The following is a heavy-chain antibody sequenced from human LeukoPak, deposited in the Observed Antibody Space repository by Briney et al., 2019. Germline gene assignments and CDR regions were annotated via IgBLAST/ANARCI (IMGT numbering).Heavy chain of an antibody. CDR1: GGSFSGYY. CDR3: ARAYSSSDAFDI. V-gene: IGHV4-59*07. CDR2: IYYSGST. Sequence: NPSDTLSLTCAVYGGSFSGYYWSWIRQPPGKGLEWIGYIYYSGSTNYNPSLKSRVPISVDTSKNQFSLMLSSVTAADTAVYYCARAYSSSDAFDIWGQGTMVTVSS. J-gene: IGHJ3*02. D-gene: IGHD6-6*01.